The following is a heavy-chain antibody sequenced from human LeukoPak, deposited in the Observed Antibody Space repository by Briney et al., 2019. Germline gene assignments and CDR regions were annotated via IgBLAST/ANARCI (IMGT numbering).Heavy chain of an antibody. CDR3: ARVVLKCSSTSCYYYYGMDV. V-gene: IGHV1-69*13. D-gene: IGHD2-2*01. CDR2: IIPIFGTA. J-gene: IGHJ6*02. Sequence: SVKVSCKASGGTFSSYAISWVRQAPGQGLEWMGGIIPIFGTANYAQKFQGRVTITADESTSTAYMELSSLRSEDTAVYYCARVVLKCSSTSCYYYYGMDVWGQGTTVTVSS. CDR1: GGTFSSYA.